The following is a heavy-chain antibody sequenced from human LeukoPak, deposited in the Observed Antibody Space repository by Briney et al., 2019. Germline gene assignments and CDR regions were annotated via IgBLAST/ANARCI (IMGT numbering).Heavy chain of an antibody. D-gene: IGHD3-22*01. CDR2: IRHDGSNK. V-gene: IGHV3-30*02. CDR1: GFTFSSYG. J-gene: IGHJ6*03. CDR3: ARDRTYYDSAGYSYVVDYHYMDV. Sequence: GGSLRLSCAASGFTFSSYGMHWVRQAPGKGLEWVAFIRHDGSNKYYADSVKGRFTISRDNSKNTLYLQMNSLRAGDTAVYYCARDRTYYDSAGYSYVVDYHYMDVWGRGTTVTVSS.